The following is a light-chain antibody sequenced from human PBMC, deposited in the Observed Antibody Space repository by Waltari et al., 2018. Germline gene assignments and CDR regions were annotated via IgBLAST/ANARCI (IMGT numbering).Light chain of an antibody. V-gene: IGKV1-9*01. CDR3: QQVNSFRT. CDR1: QDISSY. Sequence: DIQLTQSPSFLSASVGDRVTITCRASQDISSYLAWDQQKPGKAPQLLIYAAATLQSGVPSRFSGSGSGTAFTLTISSLQPEDFATYYCQQVNSFRTFGQGTKVEIK. J-gene: IGKJ1*01. CDR2: AAA.